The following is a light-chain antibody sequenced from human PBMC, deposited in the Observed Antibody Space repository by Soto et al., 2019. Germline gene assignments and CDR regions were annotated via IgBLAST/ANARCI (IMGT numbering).Light chain of an antibody. CDR2: DAS. J-gene: IGKJ4*02. Sequence: PGQRATLSCRASQSVSINLAWYQHKPGQAPRLLIYDASNRATGIPARFSVSGSETDFTLTISSLEPEDFAVYYWQQRSSWPQLTFGGGTKVEIK. CDR1: QSVSIN. V-gene: IGKV3-11*01. CDR3: QQRSSWPQLT.